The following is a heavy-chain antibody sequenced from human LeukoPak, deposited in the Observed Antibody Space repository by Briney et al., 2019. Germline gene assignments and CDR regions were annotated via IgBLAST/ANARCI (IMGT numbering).Heavy chain of an antibody. J-gene: IGHJ4*02. CDR2: INHSGST. Sequence: SETLSLTCAVYGGSFSGYYWSWIRQPPGKGLEWIGEINHSGSTNYNPSLKSRVTISVDTSKNQFSLKLSSVTAADTAVYYCARVGATSFDYWGQGTLVTVSS. D-gene: IGHD1-26*01. V-gene: IGHV4-34*01. CDR1: GGSFSGYY. CDR3: ARVGATSFDY.